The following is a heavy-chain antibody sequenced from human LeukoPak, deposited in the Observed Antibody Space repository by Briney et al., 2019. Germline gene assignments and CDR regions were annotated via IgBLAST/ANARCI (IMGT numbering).Heavy chain of an antibody. D-gene: IGHD6-13*01. CDR2: INQDESEK. CDR3: ARDLFAAAAGTKD. Sequence: GGSLRLSCAASGFTFSSYWMTWVRQAPGKGLEWVANINQDESEKYYVDSVKGRFTISRDNVKNSLYLQVNSLRPEDTAVYYCARDLFAAAAGTKDWGQGTLVTVSS. J-gene: IGHJ4*02. V-gene: IGHV3-7*01. CDR1: GFTFSSYW.